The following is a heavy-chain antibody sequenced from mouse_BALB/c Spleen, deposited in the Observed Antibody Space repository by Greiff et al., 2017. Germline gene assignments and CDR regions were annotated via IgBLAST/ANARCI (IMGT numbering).Heavy chain of an antibody. CDR2: INPGSGGT. Sequence: QVQLKESGAELVRPGTSVKVSCKASGYAFTNYLIEWVKQRPGQGLEWIGVINPGSGGTNYNEKFKGKATLTADKSSSTAYMQLSSLTSDDSAVYFCARSERYAFDYWGQGTTLTVAS. J-gene: IGHJ2*01. CDR3: ARSERYAFDY. V-gene: IGHV1-54*01. D-gene: IGHD2-14*01. CDR1: GYAFTNYL.